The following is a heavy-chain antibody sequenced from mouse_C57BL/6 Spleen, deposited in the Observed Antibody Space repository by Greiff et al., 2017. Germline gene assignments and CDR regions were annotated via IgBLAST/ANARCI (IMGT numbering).Heavy chain of an antibody. CDR3: TRGYSNYDFDY. CDR1: GYTFTSYW. Sequence: QVQLQQPGAELVRPGSSVKLSCKASGYTFTSYWMDWVKQRPGQGLEWIGNIYPSDSETHYNQKFKDQATLTVDKSSSTAYMQLSSLTSEDSAVYYCTRGYSNYDFDYWGQGTTLTVSS. CDR2: IYPSDSET. J-gene: IGHJ2*01. V-gene: IGHV1-61*01. D-gene: IGHD2-5*01.